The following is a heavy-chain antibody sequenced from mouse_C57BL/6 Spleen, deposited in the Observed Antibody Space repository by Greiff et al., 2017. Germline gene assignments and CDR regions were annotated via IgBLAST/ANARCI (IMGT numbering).Heavy chain of an antibody. Sequence: VQLQESGPELVKPGASVKLSCKASGYTFTSYDINWVKQRPGQGLEWIGWIYPRDGSTKYNEKFKGKATLTVDTSYSTAYMELHSLTSEESAVYCCARKEVYEGYWYFDVWGTGTTVTVSS. V-gene: IGHV1-85*01. D-gene: IGHD2-12*01. CDR2: IYPRDGST. CDR3: ARKEVYEGYWYFDV. J-gene: IGHJ1*03. CDR1: GYTFTSYD.